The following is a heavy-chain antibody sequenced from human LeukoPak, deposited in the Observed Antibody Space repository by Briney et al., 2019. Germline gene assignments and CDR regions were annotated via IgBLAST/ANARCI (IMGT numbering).Heavy chain of an antibody. V-gene: IGHV1-46*01. CDR2: IHPTDGST. D-gene: IGHD3-10*01. CDR1: GYTFSTYY. J-gene: IGHJ4*02. Sequence: ASVKVSCKTSGYTFSTYYMHWVRQAPGQGLEWLGIIHPTDGSTSYTQKIQGRVTMTRDTATGTVYLELSSLRSEDTAVYWCARANGGGLDYWGQGTLITISS. CDR3: ARANGGGLDY.